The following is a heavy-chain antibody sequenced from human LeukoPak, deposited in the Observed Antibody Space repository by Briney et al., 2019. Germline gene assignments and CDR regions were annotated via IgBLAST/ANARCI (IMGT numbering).Heavy chain of an antibody. CDR2: IYYSGST. D-gene: IGHD3-9*01. V-gene: IGHV4-31*03. CDR1: GGSISSGGYY. Sequence: SETLSLTCTVSGGSISSGGYYWSWIRQHPGKGLEWIGYIYYSGSTYYNPSLKSRVTISVDTSKNQFSLKLSSVTAADTAVYYCARDHYVDILTGYYTPDYYGMDVWGQGTTVTVSS. J-gene: IGHJ6*02. CDR3: ARDHYVDILTGYYTPDYYGMDV.